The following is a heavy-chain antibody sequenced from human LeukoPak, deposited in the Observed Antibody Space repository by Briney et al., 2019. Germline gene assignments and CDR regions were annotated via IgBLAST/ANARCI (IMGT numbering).Heavy chain of an antibody. CDR1: GYTFTSYG. CDR2: ISAYNGNT. Sequence: ASVKVSFKASGYTFTSYGISWVRQPPGQGLEWMGWISAYNGNTNYAQKLQGRVTMTTDTSTSTAYMELRSLRYDDTAVYYCARGGNDYGDYGNWFGPWGKGTLVTASS. V-gene: IGHV1-18*01. J-gene: IGHJ5*02. D-gene: IGHD4-17*01. CDR3: ARGGNDYGDYGNWFGP.